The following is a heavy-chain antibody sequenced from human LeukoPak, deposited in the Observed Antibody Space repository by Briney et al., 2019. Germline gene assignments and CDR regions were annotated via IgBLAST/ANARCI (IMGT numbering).Heavy chain of an antibody. CDR2: FDPEDGET. CDR1: GYTLTELS. V-gene: IGHV1-24*01. D-gene: IGHD6-19*01. J-gene: IGHJ4*02. Sequence: ASVKVSCKVSGYTLTELSMHWVRQAPGKGLEWMGGFDPEDGETIYAQKFQGRVTMTEDTSTDTAYMELSSLRSEDTAVYYCATGLTSSGWYRSPFDYWGQGTLVTVSS. CDR3: ATGLTSSGWYRSPFDY.